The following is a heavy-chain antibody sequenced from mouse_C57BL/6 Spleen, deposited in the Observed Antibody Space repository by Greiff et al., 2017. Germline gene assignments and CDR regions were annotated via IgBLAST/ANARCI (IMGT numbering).Heavy chain of an antibody. V-gene: IGHV1-59*01. Sequence: QVQLQQPGAELVRPGTSVKLSCKASGYTFTSYWMHWVKQRPGQGLEWIGVIDPSDSYTNYNQKFKGKATLTVDTASSTAYMQLSSLTSEDSAVYYCARSDYYGSSPFAYWGQGTLVTVSA. CDR1: GYTFTSYW. D-gene: IGHD1-1*01. CDR3: ARSDYYGSSPFAY. J-gene: IGHJ3*01. CDR2: IDPSDSYT.